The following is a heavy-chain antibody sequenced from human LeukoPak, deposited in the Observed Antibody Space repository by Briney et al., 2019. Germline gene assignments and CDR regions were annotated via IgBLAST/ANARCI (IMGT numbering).Heavy chain of an antibody. CDR1: RHTFTVWH. V-gene: IGHV1-2*02. CDR2: INPNSGGT. Sequence: ASVKVSCKASRHTFTVWHIHWVRQAPGQGLEWMGWINPNSGGTNYAQNFQGRVTMTRDTSVNTLYMELSSLRSDDTAVYYCARGGIQLWFLVDYWGQGTLVTVSS. J-gene: IGHJ4*02. D-gene: IGHD5-18*01. CDR3: ARGGIQLWFLVDY.